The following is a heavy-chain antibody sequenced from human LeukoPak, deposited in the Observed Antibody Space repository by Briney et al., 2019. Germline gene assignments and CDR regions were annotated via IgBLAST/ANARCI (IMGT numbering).Heavy chain of an antibody. Sequence: SETLSLTCAVYGGSFSGYDWSWIRQPPGKGLEWIGEINHSGSANYNPSLESRVTVSADTSRNQLSLSLTSVTAADSAVYFCARGLRQGSAWSWGPKEKSYQYMDVWGTGTTVIVSS. J-gene: IGHJ6*04. D-gene: IGHD6-19*01. CDR1: GGSFSGYD. V-gene: IGHV4-34*01. CDR2: INHSGSA. CDR3: ARGLRQGSAWSWGPKEKSYQYMDV.